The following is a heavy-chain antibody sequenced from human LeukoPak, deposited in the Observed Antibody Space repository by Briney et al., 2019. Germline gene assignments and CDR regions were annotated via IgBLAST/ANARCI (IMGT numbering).Heavy chain of an antibody. Sequence: GGSLRLSCAASGFTFIRHWMSWVRQAPGKGLEWVASIKQDGSEKNYVDSVKGRFTISRDNAKNALYLQMNSLRAEDTAVYYCAREGVPAARDYWGQGTLVTVSS. V-gene: IGHV3-7*01. D-gene: IGHD2-2*01. CDR2: IKQDGSEK. J-gene: IGHJ4*02. CDR1: GFTFIRHW. CDR3: AREGVPAARDY.